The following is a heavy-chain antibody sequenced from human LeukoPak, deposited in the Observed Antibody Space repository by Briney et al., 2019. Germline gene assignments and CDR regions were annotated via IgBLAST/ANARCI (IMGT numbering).Heavy chain of an antibody. CDR2: IYYSGST. CDR1: GGSISSYY. V-gene: IGHV4-59*08. J-gene: IGHJ5*02. Sequence: SETLSLTCTVSGGSISSYYWSWIRQPPGKGLEWIGYIYYSGSTNYNPSLKGRVTISVDTSKNQFSLKLSSVTAADTAVYYCARQQNWFDPWGQGTLVTVSS. CDR3: ARQQNWFDP.